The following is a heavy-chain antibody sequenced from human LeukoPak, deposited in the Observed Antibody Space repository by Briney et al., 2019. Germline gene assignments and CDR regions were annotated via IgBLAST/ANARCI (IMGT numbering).Heavy chain of an antibody. D-gene: IGHD6-6*01. CDR1: GFTFSDYY. J-gene: IGHJ3*02. CDR3: AKGPRSYSSSPTYAFDI. Sequence: GGSLRLSCAASGFTFSDYYMSWIRQAPGKGLEWVSYISSSGSIIYYADSVKGRFTISRDNAKNSLYLQMNSLRAEDTAVYYCAKGPRSYSSSPTYAFDIWGQGTMVTVSS. V-gene: IGHV3-11*04. CDR2: ISSSGSII.